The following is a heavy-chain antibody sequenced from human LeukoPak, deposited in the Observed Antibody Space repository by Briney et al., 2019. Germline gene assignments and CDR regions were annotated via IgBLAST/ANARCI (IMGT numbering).Heavy chain of an antibody. CDR3: ARPQGSIAARGSSFDY. J-gene: IGHJ4*02. Sequence: GASVKVSCKASGGTFSSFAISWVRQAPGQGLEWMERIIPILGIANYAQKFQGRVTITADKSTSTAYMELSSLRSEDTAVYYCARPQGSIAARGSSFDYWGQGTLVTVSS. V-gene: IGHV1-69*04. CDR2: IIPILGIA. D-gene: IGHD6-6*01. CDR1: GGTFSSFA.